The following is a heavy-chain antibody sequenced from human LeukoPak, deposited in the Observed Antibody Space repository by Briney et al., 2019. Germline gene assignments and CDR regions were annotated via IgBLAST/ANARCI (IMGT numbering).Heavy chain of an antibody. CDR1: GFTFNYYY. Sequence: GSLKLSFSASGFTFNYYYMSWVRPAPGKGLEWVSYISSSGSTIYYADSVKGRFTISRDNAKNSLYLQMNSLRAEDTAVYYCASPDRGVAWGQGTLVTVSS. D-gene: IGHD3-10*01. V-gene: IGHV3-11*01. CDR3: ASPDRGVA. CDR2: ISSSGSTI. J-gene: IGHJ5*02.